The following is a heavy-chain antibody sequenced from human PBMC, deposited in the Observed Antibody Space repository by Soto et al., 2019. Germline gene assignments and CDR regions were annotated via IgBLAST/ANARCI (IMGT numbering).Heavy chain of an antibody. J-gene: IGHJ4*02. Sequence: PGGSLRLSCAASGFTVSSNYMSWVRQAPGKGLEWASVIYSGGSTYYADSVKGRFTISRDNSKNTLYLQMNSLRAEDTAVYYCARDSEARFFDYWGQGTLVTVSS. CDR3: ARDSEARFFDY. D-gene: IGHD1-26*01. CDR2: IYSGGST. V-gene: IGHV3-66*01. CDR1: GFTVSSNY.